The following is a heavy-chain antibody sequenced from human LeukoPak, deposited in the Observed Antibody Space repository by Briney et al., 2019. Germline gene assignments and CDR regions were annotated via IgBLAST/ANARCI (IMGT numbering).Heavy chain of an antibody. Sequence: GASVKVSCKASGYTFTASYLHWVRQAPGRGLEWMGRINPNNPNNGGTIYAQKFQGRVTMTRDTSNSTAYMELNSLTSDDTAVYYCMRGPSPRAGRTEPWGQGTLVTVSS. V-gene: IGHV1-2*02. CDR2: INPNNPNNGGT. CDR3: MRGPSPRAGRTEP. D-gene: IGHD3-10*01. CDR1: GYTFTASY. J-gene: IGHJ5*02.